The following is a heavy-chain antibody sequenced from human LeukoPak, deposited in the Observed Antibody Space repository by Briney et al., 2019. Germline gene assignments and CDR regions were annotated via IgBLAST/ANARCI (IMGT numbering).Heavy chain of an antibody. Sequence: ASVKVSCQTSLYTLTAYYIHWVRQAPPQGLEGLGRINPNTGDTNYAQRFQGRVTMTRDTSTTTAYMNVNRVTSDYTAVYYCVRALGVGVGQNAYYFDFWGQSSLVTVSS. CDR3: VRALGVGVGQNAYYFDF. V-gene: IGHV1-2*06. CDR1: LYTLTAYY. J-gene: IGHJ4*02. CDR2: INPNTGDT. D-gene: IGHD3-16*01.